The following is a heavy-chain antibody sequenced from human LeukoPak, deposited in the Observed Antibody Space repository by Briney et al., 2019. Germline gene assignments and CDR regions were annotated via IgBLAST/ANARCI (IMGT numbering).Heavy chain of an antibody. CDR3: ARGGTRRQNWFDP. J-gene: IGHJ5*02. Sequence: ASVKVSCKASGHTFTGYYMHWVRQAPGQGLEWMGWINPNSGGTNYAQKFQGRVTMTRDTSISTAYMELSRLRSDDTAVYYCARGGTRRQNWFDPWGQGTLVTVSS. V-gene: IGHV1-2*02. CDR2: INPNSGGT. CDR1: GHTFTGYY. D-gene: IGHD1-1*01.